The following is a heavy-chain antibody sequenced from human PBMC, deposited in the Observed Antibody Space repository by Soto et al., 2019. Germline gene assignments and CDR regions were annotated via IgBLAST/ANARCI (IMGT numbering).Heavy chain of an antibody. CDR2: ISSSSSYI. CDR1: GFTFSSYS. V-gene: IGHV3-21*01. J-gene: IGHJ4*02. CDR3: ASDLYCSSTSCYPRPVDY. D-gene: IGHD2-2*01. Sequence: GGSLRLSCAASGFTFSSYSMNWVRQAPGKGLEWVSSISSSSSYIYYADSVKGRFTISRDNAKNSLYLQMNSLRAEDTAVYYCASDLYCSSTSCYPRPVDYWGRGTLVTVSS.